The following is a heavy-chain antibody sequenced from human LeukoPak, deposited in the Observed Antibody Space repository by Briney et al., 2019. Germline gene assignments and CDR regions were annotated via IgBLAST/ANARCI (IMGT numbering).Heavy chain of an antibody. D-gene: IGHD5-18*01. CDR3: ARHLSGVTGYTYGRGIDY. J-gene: IGHJ4*02. Sequence: PGRPLRLSCAASGFTFSSYGMHWVRQAPGKGLEWVAVISYDGSNKYYADSVKGRFTISRDNSKNTLYLQMNSLRAEDTAMYYCARHLSGVTGYTYGRGIDYWGQGTPVTVSS. CDR1: GFTFSSYG. V-gene: IGHV3-30*03. CDR2: ISYDGSNK.